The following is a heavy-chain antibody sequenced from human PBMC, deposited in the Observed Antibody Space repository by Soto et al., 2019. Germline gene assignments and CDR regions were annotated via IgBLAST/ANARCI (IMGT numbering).Heavy chain of an antibody. CDR1: GYSFTSYW. V-gene: IGHV5-51*01. Sequence: PGESLKISCKGSGYSFTSYWSGWVRQMPGKGLEWMGIIYPGDSDTRYSPSFQGQVTISADKSISTAYLQWSSLKASDTAMYYCARSDVLVPAATTYYYYYGMDVWGQGTTVTVSS. J-gene: IGHJ6*02. CDR3: ARSDVLVPAATTYYYYYGMDV. D-gene: IGHD2-2*01. CDR2: IYPGDSDT.